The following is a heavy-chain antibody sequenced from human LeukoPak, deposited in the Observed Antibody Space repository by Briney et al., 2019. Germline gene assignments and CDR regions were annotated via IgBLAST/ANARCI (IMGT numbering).Heavy chain of an antibody. Sequence: GGSLRLSCAASGFTFSDYYMSWIRQAPGKGLEWVSYISSSGSTIYYADSVKGRFTISRDNAKNSLYLQMNSLRAEDTAVYYCAKDQPSRIAVAVDYWGQGTLVTVSS. V-gene: IGHV3-11*01. D-gene: IGHD6-19*01. CDR3: AKDQPSRIAVAVDY. CDR1: GFTFSDYY. CDR2: ISSSGSTI. J-gene: IGHJ4*02.